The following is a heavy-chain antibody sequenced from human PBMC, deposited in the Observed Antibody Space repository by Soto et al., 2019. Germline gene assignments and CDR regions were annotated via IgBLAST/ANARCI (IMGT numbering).Heavy chain of an antibody. D-gene: IGHD2-2*01. J-gene: IGHJ5*02. CDR2: ISAYNGNT. V-gene: IGHV1-18*01. CDR1: GYTFTSYG. Sequence: ASVKVSCKASGYTFTSYGISWVRQAPGQGLEWMGWISAYNGNTNYAQKLQGRVTMTTDTSTSTAYMELRSLRSDDTAVYYCARDTTVVVPAATPQDKTTNNWFDPWGQGTLVTVSS. CDR3: ARDTTVVVPAATPQDKTTNNWFDP.